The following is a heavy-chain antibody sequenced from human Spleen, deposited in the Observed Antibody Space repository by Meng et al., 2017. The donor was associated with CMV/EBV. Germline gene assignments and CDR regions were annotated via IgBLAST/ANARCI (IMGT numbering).Heavy chain of an antibody. CDR2: IIGSSGTA. Sequence: GGSLRLSCAASGLTFTTYAMSWVRQAPGKGLEWVSIIGSSGTAYHEDSVKGRFTISRDNSKKTVYLQMSSLGAEDTAVYYCAKVGSLGPWNAIGNWGQGNLVTVSS. V-gene: IGHV3-23*01. CDR3: AKVGSLGPWNAIGN. D-gene: IGHD1-1*01. J-gene: IGHJ4*02. CDR1: GLTFTTYA.